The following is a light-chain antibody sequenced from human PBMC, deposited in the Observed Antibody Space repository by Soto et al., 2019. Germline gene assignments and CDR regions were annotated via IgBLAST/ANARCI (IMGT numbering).Light chain of an antibody. Sequence: DIVMTQSPDSLAVSLGERATIHCKSGQSLLSSSNTENYLAWYQQKPGQPPQLLIFWASNRDSGVPERFIGSGSGTDFTLTISSLQAEDVALYFCQQYYSTPPTFGQGTRLEI. CDR1: QSLLSSSNTENY. V-gene: IGKV4-1*01. CDR3: QQYYSTPPT. J-gene: IGKJ2*01. CDR2: WAS.